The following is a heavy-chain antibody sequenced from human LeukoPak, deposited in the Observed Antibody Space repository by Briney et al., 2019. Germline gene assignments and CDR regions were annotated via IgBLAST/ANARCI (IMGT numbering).Heavy chain of an antibody. CDR1: GFTFSTYS. V-gene: IGHV3-21*01. Sequence: PGGSLRLSCAASGFTFSTYSMNWVRQAPGKGLEWVSSISSSSSYIYSGDSVKGRFTISRDNAKNSLYLQMNSLRAEDTAVYYCARSIAAAGTLDYWGQGTLVTVSS. J-gene: IGHJ4*02. D-gene: IGHD6-13*01. CDR2: ISSSSSYI. CDR3: ARSIAAAGTLDY.